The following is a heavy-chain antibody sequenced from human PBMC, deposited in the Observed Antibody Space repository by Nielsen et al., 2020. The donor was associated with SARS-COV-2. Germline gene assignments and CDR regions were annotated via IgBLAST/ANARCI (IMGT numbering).Heavy chain of an antibody. CDR1: GCSISSYH. J-gene: IGHJ6*02. CDR3: ARDKWELLNGMDV. V-gene: IGHV4-4*07. Sequence: SETLSLTCPVSGCSISSYHWSWIRQPAGKGLEWIGRIYTSGSTNYNPSLKSRVTISVDTSKNQFSLKLSSVTAADTAVYYCARDKWELLNGMDVWGQGTTVTVSS. D-gene: IGHD1-26*01. CDR2: IYTSGST.